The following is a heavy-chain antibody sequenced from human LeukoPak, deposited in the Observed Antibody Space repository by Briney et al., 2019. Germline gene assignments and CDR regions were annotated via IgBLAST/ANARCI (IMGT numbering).Heavy chain of an antibody. CDR2: IGADGDT. J-gene: IGHJ5*02. CDR1: GFTFSSYD. V-gene: IGHV3-13*01. CDR3: ARGKHNWFDP. D-gene: IGHD2-21*01. Sequence: GGSLRLSCAASGFTFSSYDMHWVRQGIGEGLEWVSGIGADGDTYYPGSLKGRFTISRENAKNSLYLQMNSLRAGDTAVYYCARGKHNWFDPWGQGTLVTVSS.